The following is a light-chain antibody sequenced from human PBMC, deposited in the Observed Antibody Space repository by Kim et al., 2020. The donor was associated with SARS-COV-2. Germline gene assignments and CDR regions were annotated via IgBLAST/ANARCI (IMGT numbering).Light chain of an antibody. CDR3: CSYAGSRWV. CDR2: EVS. J-gene: IGLJ2*01. V-gene: IGLV2-23*02. Sequence: PGQSITISCTGTSSDVGSYNLVSWYQQHPGKAPKLMIYEVSKRPSGVSNRFSGSKSGNTASLTISGLQAEDEADYYCCSYAGSRWVFGGGTQLTVL. CDR1: SSDVGSYNL.